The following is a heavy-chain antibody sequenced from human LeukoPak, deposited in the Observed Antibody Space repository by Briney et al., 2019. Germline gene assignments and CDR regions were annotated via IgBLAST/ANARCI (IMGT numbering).Heavy chain of an antibody. CDR3: AKDLRYCSSTSCYTDYFDY. J-gene: IGHJ4*02. V-gene: IGHV3-23*01. Sequence: GGSLRLSCAASGFTFSSYAMSWVRQAPGKGLEWVSAISGSGGSTYYADSVKGRFTISRDNSKNTLYLQMNSLRAEDTAVYYRAKDLRYCSSTSCYTDYFDYWGQGTLVTVSS. CDR1: GFTFSSYA. D-gene: IGHD2-2*01. CDR2: ISGSGGST.